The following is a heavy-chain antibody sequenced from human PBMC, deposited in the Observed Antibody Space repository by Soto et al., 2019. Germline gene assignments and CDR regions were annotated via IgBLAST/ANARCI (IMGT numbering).Heavy chain of an antibody. CDR3: ERRIRSPYYYDFRSWIEGTFDP. D-gene: IGHD3-3*01. J-gene: IGHJ5*02. V-gene: IGHV5-10-1*01. Sequence: GESLKISCKGSGYSFTSYWISWVRQIPGKGLEWVWWIDPSDSDTNYSPSFQGQVTISTDKSISTAYLQRSSLKPSDTAMYYCERRIRSPYYYDFRSWIEGTFDPWRQGALVTVSS. CDR1: GYSFTSYW. CDR2: IDPSDSDT.